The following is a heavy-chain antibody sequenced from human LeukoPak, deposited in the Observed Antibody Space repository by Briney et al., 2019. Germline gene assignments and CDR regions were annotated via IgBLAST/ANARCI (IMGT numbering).Heavy chain of an antibody. J-gene: IGHJ4*02. V-gene: IGHV3-74*03. CDR2: INGDGSTT. CDR3: ARDYAGSPDY. Sequence: GGSLRLSCTASGFTFSTYWVNWVRQSPGKGLVWVALINGDGSTTTHADSVKGRFTISRDNAKNTAYLQMNSLRDEGTAVYFCARDYAGSPDYWGQGTLVTVS. CDR1: GFTFSTYW. D-gene: IGHD3-10*01.